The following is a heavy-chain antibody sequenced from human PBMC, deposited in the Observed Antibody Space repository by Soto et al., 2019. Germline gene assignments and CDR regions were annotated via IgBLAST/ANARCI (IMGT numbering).Heavy chain of an antibody. J-gene: IGHJ6*02. Sequence: GESLKISCKGSGYSFTSYWIGWVRQMPGKGLEWMGIIYPGDSDTRYSPSFQGQVTISADKSISTAYLQWSSLKASDTAMYYCARHAGSKHYYYGMDVWGQGTTVTVSS. V-gene: IGHV5-51*01. CDR2: IYPGDSDT. CDR1: GYSFTSYW. CDR3: ARHAGSKHYYYGMDV.